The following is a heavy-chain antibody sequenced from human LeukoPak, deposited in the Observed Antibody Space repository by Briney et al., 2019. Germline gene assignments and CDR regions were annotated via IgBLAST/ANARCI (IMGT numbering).Heavy chain of an antibody. J-gene: IGHJ4*02. CDR1: GYSFTNYW. CDR3: ARLGSGSYRAAGIDY. Sequence: GESLKISCKGSGYSFTNYWIGWVRQMPGKGLEWMGIIYPGDSDTRYSPSFQGQATISADKSISTAYLQWSSLEASDTAVYYCARLGSGSYRAAGIDYWGQGTLVTVSS. V-gene: IGHV5-51*01. CDR2: IYPGDSDT. D-gene: IGHD1-26*01.